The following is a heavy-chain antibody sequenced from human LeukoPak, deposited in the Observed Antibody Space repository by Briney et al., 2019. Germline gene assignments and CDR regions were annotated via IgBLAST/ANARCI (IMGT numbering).Heavy chain of an antibody. Sequence: ASVKVSCKASGCTFTSYYMHWVRQAPGQGLQWMGNINPSGGSTNYAQNFQGRVTMTRDTSTSTVYMELSSLRSDDTAVYYCARGGYYYESSGHDYWGQGTLVTVSS. CDR2: INPSGGST. CDR1: GCTFTSYY. J-gene: IGHJ4*02. V-gene: IGHV1-46*01. D-gene: IGHD3-22*01. CDR3: ARGGYYYESSGHDY.